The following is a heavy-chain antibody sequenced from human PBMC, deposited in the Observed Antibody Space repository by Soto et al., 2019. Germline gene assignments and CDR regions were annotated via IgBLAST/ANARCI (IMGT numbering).Heavy chain of an antibody. CDR1: GDSVSSNSAA. CDR2: TYYRSKWYN. D-gene: IGHD6-6*01. V-gene: IGHV6-1*01. J-gene: IGHJ4*02. Sequence: SQTLSLTCAISGDSVSSNSAAWNWIRQSPSRGLEWLGRTYYRSKWYNDYAVSVKSRITINPDTSKNQFSLQLNSVTPEDTAVYYCARDLILVGSSPGARYYFDYWGQGTLVTGSS. CDR3: ARDLILVGSSPGARYYFDY.